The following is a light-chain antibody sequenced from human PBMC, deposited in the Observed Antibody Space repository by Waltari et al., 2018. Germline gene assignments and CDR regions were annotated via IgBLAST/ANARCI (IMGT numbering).Light chain of an antibody. CDR1: QAIRDY. Sequence: DIQMTQSPYAMSAPVGDRVSITCRASQAIRDYVAWFQQKPGKVPQRLIYAASSPQSGVPSRFSGSGSGTEFTLTISSLQPEDFATYYCLQYHTSPRTFGQGTKVDIK. V-gene: IGKV1-17*03. CDR2: AAS. CDR3: LQYHTSPRT. J-gene: IGKJ1*01.